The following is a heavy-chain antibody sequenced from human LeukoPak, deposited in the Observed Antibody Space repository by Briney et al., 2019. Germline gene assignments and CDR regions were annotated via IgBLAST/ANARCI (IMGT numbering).Heavy chain of an antibody. J-gene: IGHJ3*02. D-gene: IGHD2-15*01. CDR3: ARGLDSFDAFDI. V-gene: IGHV1-69*13. CDR2: IIPIFGTA. CDR1: GGTFSSYA. Sequence: PVKVSCKASGGTFSSYAISWVRQAPGQGLEWMGGIIPIFGTANYAQKFQGRVTITADESTSTAYMELSSLRSEDTAVYYCARGLDSFDAFDIWGQGTMVTVSS.